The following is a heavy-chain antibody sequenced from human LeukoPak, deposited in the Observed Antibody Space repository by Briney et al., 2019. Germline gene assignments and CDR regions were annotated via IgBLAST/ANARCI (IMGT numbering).Heavy chain of an antibody. J-gene: IGHJ4*02. Sequence: GGSLRLSCAASGFTFSSYTMHWVRQAPGKGLEWVAVISYDGSNKYYADSVKGRFTISRDNSKNTLYLHMNSLRAEDTAVYYCARDEFVVGRDGYNYLPPSTFDYWGQGTLVTVSS. D-gene: IGHD5-24*01. CDR3: ARDEFVVGRDGYNYLPPSTFDY. V-gene: IGHV3-30*04. CDR1: GFTFSSYT. CDR2: ISYDGSNK.